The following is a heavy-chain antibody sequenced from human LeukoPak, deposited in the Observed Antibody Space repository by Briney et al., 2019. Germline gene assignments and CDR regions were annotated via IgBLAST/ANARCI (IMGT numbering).Heavy chain of an antibody. CDR2: IYYSGST. V-gene: IGHV4-59*01. Sequence: PSETLSLTCTVSGGSISSYYWSWIRQPPGKGLEWIGYIYYSGSTNYTPSLKSRVTISVDTSKNQFSLKLSSVTAADTAVYYCARDDDYPPIYPWGQGNLVTVSS. CDR3: ARDDDYPPIYP. CDR1: GGSISSYY. D-gene: IGHD4-11*01. J-gene: IGHJ5*02.